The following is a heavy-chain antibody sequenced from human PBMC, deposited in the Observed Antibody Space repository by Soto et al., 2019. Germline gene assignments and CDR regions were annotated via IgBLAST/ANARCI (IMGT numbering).Heavy chain of an antibody. CDR2: IYYSGST. Sequence: SETLSLTCTVSGGSIISSSYYWGWIRQPPGKGLEWIGSIYYSGSTYYNPSLKSRVTISVDTSKNQFSLKLSSVTAADTAVYYCARALVGATTWFDPWGQGTLVTVSS. D-gene: IGHD1-26*01. CDR1: GGSIISSSYY. V-gene: IGHV4-39*01. CDR3: ARALVGATTWFDP. J-gene: IGHJ5*02.